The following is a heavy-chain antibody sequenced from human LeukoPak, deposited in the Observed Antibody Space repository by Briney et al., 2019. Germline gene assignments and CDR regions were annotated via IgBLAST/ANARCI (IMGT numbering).Heavy chain of an antibody. V-gene: IGHV5-51*01. J-gene: IGHJ5*02. D-gene: IGHD6-13*01. Sequence: GESLQISCKGSGYSFTSYWIGWVRPMPGKGLEWMGIIYPGDSDTRYSPSFQGQVTISADKSISTAYLQWSSLQASDTAMYYCARHNIPSAISAADPWGQGTLVTVSS. CDR3: ARHNIPSAISAADP. CDR1: GYSFTSYW. CDR2: IYPGDSDT.